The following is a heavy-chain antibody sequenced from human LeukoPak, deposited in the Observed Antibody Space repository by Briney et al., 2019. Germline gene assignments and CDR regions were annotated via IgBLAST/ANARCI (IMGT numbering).Heavy chain of an antibody. CDR1: GFTFSTYW. J-gene: IGHJ4*02. Sequence: GGSLRLTCAASGFTFSTYWMQWVRQAPGKGLVWVSRINNDGSGTTYADSVKGRFTISRDNPKNTVFLQMNSLRAEDTAVYYCARDADGPGSLIDYWGQGALVTVSS. CDR3: ARDADGPGSLIDY. D-gene: IGHD2-8*01. V-gene: IGHV3-74*01. CDR2: INNDGSGT.